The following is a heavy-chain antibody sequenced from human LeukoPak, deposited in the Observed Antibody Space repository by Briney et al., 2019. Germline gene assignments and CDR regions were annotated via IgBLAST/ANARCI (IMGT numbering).Heavy chain of an antibody. D-gene: IGHD6-19*01. J-gene: IGHJ4*02. V-gene: IGHV1-2*02. CDR3: ARDPLQWLVQYYFDY. CDR1: GYTFTGYY. CDR2: INPNSGGT. Sequence: GASVKVSCKASGYTFTGYYMHWVRQAPGQGLEWMGWINPNSGGTNYAQKFQGRVTMTRDTSIRTAYMELSRLRSDDTAVYYCARDPLQWLVQYYFDYWGQGTLVTVSS.